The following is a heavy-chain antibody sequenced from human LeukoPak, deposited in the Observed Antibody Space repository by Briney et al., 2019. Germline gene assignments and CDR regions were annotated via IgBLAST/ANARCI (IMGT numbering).Heavy chain of an antibody. Sequence: PSETLSLTCSVSGASISMYYWSWIRQPPGKELEWIGYFYYSGSTIYNPSLKSRVTISVDMSKNHFSLKLSSVAAADTAVYYCAGGGDLRLGEPHDGFDIWGQGTKVTVSS. CDR3: AGGGDLRLGEPHDGFDI. CDR1: GASISMYY. V-gene: IGHV4-59*01. D-gene: IGHD3-16*01. J-gene: IGHJ3*02. CDR2: FYYSGST.